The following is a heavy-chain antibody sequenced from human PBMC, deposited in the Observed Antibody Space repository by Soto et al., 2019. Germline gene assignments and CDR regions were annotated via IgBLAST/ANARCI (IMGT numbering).Heavy chain of an antibody. D-gene: IGHD1-26*01. V-gene: IGHV1-46*01. Sequence: QVQMVQSGAEVLKPGAAVKVSCKASGYVFTSFLMHWVRQAPGQGLEWMGIINPSGGTTTLAQKFQGRVTMTSDTSTNTVYMEVSSLRSDATAVYYCARGQSGIYGGLDYWGQGTLVTVSS. CDR2: INPSGGTT. CDR1: GYVFTSFL. CDR3: ARGQSGIYGGLDY. J-gene: IGHJ4*02.